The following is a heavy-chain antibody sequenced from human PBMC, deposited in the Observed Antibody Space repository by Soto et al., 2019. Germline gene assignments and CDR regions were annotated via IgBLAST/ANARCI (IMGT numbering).Heavy chain of an antibody. CDR1: GYTLTELS. CDR2: FDPEDGET. CDR3: ATVREVVPAAMQYNWFDP. Sequence: QVQLVQSGAEVKKPGASVKVSCKVSGYTLTELSMHWVRQAPGKGLEWMGGFDPEDGETIYAQKFQGRVTMTEDTSTDTAYMELSSPRSEDTAVYYCATVREVVPAAMQYNWFDPWGQGTLVTVSS. J-gene: IGHJ5*02. D-gene: IGHD2-2*01. V-gene: IGHV1-24*01.